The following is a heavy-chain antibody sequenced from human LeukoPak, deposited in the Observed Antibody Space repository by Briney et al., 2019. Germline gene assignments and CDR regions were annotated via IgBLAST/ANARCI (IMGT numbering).Heavy chain of an antibody. V-gene: IGHV4-30-2*01. CDR2: IYHSGST. Sequence: SETLSLTCAVSGGSISSGGYSWSWIRQPPGKGLEWIGYIYHSGSTYYNPSLKSRVTISVDRSKNQFSLKLSSVTAADTAVYYCARALYSSSWYVPAFDIWGQGTMVTVSS. CDR3: ARALYSSSWYVPAFDI. CDR1: GGSISSGGYS. D-gene: IGHD6-13*01. J-gene: IGHJ3*02.